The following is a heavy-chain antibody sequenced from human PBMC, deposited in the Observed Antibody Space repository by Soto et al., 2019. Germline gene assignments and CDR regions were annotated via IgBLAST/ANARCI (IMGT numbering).Heavy chain of an antibody. V-gene: IGHV4-30-4*01. D-gene: IGHD4-17*01. CDR3: ARDYGDYNWFDP. CDR2: IYYSGSTYSRGST. J-gene: IGHJ5*02. Sequence: QVHLQESGPGPVKPSQTLSLTCTVSGGSISSGDYYWSWIRQPPGKGLVWIGYIYYSGSTYSRGSTYYNPSLKSRVTISVDTSKNQFSLKLNSVTAADTAVYYCARDYGDYNWFDPWGQGTLVTVSS. CDR1: GGSISSGDYY.